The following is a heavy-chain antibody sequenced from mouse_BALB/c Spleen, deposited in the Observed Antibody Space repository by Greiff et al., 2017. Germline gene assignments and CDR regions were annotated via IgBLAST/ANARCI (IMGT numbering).Heavy chain of an antibody. CDR2: ISYSGST. CDR3: ARDDGNYGGFAY. V-gene: IGHV3-2*02. CDR1: GYSITSDYA. J-gene: IGHJ3*01. Sequence: EVMLVESGPGLVKPSQSLSLTCTVTGYSITSDYAWNWIRQFPGNKLEWMGYISYSGSTSYNPSLKSRISITRDTSKNQFFLQLNSVTTEDTATYYCARDDGNYGGFAYWGQGTLVTVSA. D-gene: IGHD2-1*01.